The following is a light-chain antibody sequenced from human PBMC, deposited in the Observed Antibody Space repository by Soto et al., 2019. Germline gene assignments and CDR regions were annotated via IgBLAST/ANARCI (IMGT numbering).Light chain of an antibody. Sequence: DVQMTQSPSSLSASVGDRVTITCRASRDISSSLAWYQQKPGKVPKLLIYAASTLHAGVQSRFSGSGSGTFFMLTINRLQPEDVATYYCQKYNSAPNTFGLGTMLEIK. V-gene: IGKV1-27*01. J-gene: IGKJ2*01. CDR3: QKYNSAPNT. CDR2: AAS. CDR1: RDISSS.